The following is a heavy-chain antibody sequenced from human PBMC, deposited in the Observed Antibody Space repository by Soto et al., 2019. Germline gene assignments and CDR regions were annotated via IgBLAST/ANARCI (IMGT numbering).Heavy chain of an antibody. V-gene: IGHV3-7*01. CDR1: GFTFSSYW. D-gene: IGHD2-2*02. CDR2: IKQDGNEK. J-gene: IGHJ6*02. Sequence: XGSLRLSCAASGFTFSSYWMSWVRQAPGKGLDWVANIKQDGNEKHYVDSVKGRFTISRDNAKNSLFLQMNSLRAEDTAVYYCARDCSSSNCYRVARMDVSGQGTTVTVSS. CDR3: ARDCSSSNCYRVARMDV.